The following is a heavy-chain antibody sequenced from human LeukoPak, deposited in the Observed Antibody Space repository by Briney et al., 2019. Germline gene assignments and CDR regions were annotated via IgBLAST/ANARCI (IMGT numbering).Heavy chain of an antibody. J-gene: IGHJ4*02. V-gene: IGHV4-59*10. CDR2: IYTSGST. CDR1: GGSLSGSY. Sequence: SETLSLTCAVYGGSLSGSYWSWIRQPAGKGLEWIGRIYTSGSTNYNPSLKSRVTMSVDTSKNQFSLKLSSVTAADTAVYYCARGLGSSGWSFDYWGQGTLVTVSS. CDR3: ARGLGSSGWSFDY. D-gene: IGHD6-19*01.